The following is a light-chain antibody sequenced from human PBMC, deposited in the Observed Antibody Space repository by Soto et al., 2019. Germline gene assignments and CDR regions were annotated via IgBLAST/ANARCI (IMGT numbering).Light chain of an antibody. Sequence: IVMTQSPATLSVSPGERATFSCRASQSINSNLAWYQQKPGQAPRLLMFRASIRATGFPARFSGSGSGTEFNITISSLQSEDSAIYYCQQYNNWPRATFGGGTKVEIK. CDR2: RAS. CDR3: QQYNNWPRAT. CDR1: QSINSN. J-gene: IGKJ4*01. V-gene: IGKV3-15*01.